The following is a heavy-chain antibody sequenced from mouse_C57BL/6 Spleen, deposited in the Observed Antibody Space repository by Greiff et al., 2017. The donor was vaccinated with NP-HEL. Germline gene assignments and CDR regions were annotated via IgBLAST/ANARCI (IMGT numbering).Heavy chain of an antibody. CDR2: ISYDGSN. J-gene: IGHJ2*01. Sequence: EVKLQESGPGLVKPSQSLSLTCSVTGYSITSGYYWNWIRQFPGNKLEWMGYISYDGSNNYNPSLKNRISITRDTSKNQFFLKLNSVTTEDTATYYCAIDSSGTGYFDYWGQGTTLTVSS. CDR1: GYSITSGYY. D-gene: IGHD3-2*02. CDR3: AIDSSGTGYFDY. V-gene: IGHV3-6*01.